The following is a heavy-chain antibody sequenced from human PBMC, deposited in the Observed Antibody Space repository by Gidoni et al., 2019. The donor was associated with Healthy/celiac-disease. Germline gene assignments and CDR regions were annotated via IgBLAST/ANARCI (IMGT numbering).Heavy chain of an antibody. V-gene: IGHV3-43*01. CDR1: GSTFDDST. CDR2: ISWDGGST. J-gene: IGHJ3*02. Sequence: EVQLVESVGVVVQPGGSLRLSRAASGSTFDDSTLHWVHQAPGKGLEWVSLISWDGGSTYYADSVKDRFTISRDNSKNSLYLQMNSLRTEDTALYYCAKDIYPILTGYSWDHAFDIWGQGTMVTVSS. D-gene: IGHD3-9*01. CDR3: AKDIYPILTGYSWDHAFDI.